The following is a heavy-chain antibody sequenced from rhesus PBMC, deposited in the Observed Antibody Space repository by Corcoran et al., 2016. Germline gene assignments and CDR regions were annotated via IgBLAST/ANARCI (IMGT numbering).Heavy chain of an antibody. Sequence: EVQLVESGGGLAKPGGSLRLSCAASGFTFSDYYMDWVRQAPGKGLGWVAGISYTGGSRYSADSVKGKFTFSRENAKNTLYLQMDSLRAEDTAVYYCARGGGGTGSGCYDYWGQGVLVTVSS. J-gene: IGHJ4*01. CDR3: ARGGGGTGSGCYDY. D-gene: IGHD2-21*01. CDR1: GFTFSDYY. V-gene: IGHV3S18*01. CDR2: ISYTGGSR.